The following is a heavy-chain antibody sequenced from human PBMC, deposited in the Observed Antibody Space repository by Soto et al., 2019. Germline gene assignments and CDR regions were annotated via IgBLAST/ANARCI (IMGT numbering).Heavy chain of an antibody. J-gene: IGHJ5*02. CDR3: ASTPEQWLVSYNWFDP. CDR1: GGSISSSSYY. D-gene: IGHD6-19*01. V-gene: IGHV4-39*01. CDR2: IYYSGST. Sequence: SETLSLTCTVSGGSISSSSYYWGWIRQPPGKGLEWIGSIYYSGSTYYNPSLKSRVTISVDTSKNQFSLKLSSVTAADTAVYYCASTPEQWLVSYNWFDPWGQGTLVTVSS.